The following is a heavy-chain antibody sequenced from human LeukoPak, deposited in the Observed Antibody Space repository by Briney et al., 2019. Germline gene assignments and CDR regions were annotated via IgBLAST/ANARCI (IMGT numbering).Heavy chain of an antibody. V-gene: IGHV3-23*01. J-gene: IGHJ4*02. CDR2: ISGSGGSTYYADSVKST. CDR3: AKEGYDYVWGSYRKYQFDY. Sequence: GGSLRLSCAASGFTFSSYAMSWVRQAPGKGLEWVSAISGSGGSTYYADSVKSTYYADSVKGRFTISRDNSKNTLNLQMNSLRAEDTAVYYCAKEGYDYVWGSYRKYQFDYWGQGTLVTVSS. CDR1: GFTFSSYA. D-gene: IGHD3-16*02.